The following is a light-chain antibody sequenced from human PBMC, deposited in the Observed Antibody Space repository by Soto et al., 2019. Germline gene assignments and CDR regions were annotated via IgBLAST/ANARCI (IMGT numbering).Light chain of an antibody. CDR2: AVS. CDR3: QKDNSAPLT. V-gene: IGKV1-27*01. J-gene: IGKJ4*01. CDR1: QGISKY. Sequence: DIQMTQSPSSLSASVGDRVTITCRASQGISKYLAWYQQKPGKVPKLQIYAVSTLQAGVPSRFSGSGSGTDCSLALSSLHPEDVATYSCQKDNSAPLTFGGGTKLEIK.